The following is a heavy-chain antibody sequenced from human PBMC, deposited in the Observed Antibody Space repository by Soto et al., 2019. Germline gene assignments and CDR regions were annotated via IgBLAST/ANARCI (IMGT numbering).Heavy chain of an antibody. CDR2: IIPIPGTA. J-gene: IGHJ6*02. CDR1: GGTFGSYA. CDR3: ARSQGSSTSLEIYYYYYYGMDV. D-gene: IGHD2-2*01. Sequence: QVQLVQSGAEVKKPGSSVKVSCKASGGTFGSYAISWVRQAPGQGLEWLGGIIPIPGTATYAQKFQGRVTVAANESTSTVYMELSSLRSEDTAVYYCARSQGSSTSLEIYYYYYYGMDVWGQGTTVTASS. V-gene: IGHV1-69*01.